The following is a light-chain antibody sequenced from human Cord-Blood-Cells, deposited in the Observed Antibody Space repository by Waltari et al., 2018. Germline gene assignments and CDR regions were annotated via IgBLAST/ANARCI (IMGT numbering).Light chain of an antibody. V-gene: IGLV2-14*01. CDR2: DVS. J-gene: IGLJ3*02. CDR1: SRDVGGYNY. CDR3: SSYTSSSTFGV. Sequence: QSALTQPASVSGSPGQSITIPCTGTSRDVGGYNYVSWYQQHPGKAPKLMIYDVSKRPSGVSNRFSGSKSGNTASLTISGLQAEDEADYYCSSYTSSSTFGVFGGGTKLTVL.